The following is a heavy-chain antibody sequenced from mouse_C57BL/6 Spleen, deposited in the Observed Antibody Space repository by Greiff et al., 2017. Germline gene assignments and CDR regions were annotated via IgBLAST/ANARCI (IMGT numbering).Heavy chain of an antibody. Sequence: EVQLVESGGGLVKPGGSLKLSCAASGFTFSDYGMHWVRQAPEKGLEWVAYISSGSSTNYYADTVKGRFTISRDNAKNTLFLQMTSLRSEDTAMYYCAREGTYYGYYFDYWGQGTTLTVSS. CDR3: AREGTYYGYYFDY. J-gene: IGHJ2*01. V-gene: IGHV5-17*01. D-gene: IGHD2-10*01. CDR2: ISSGSSTN. CDR1: GFTFSDYG.